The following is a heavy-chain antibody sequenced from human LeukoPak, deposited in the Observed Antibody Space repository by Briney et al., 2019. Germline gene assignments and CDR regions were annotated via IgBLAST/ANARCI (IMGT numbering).Heavy chain of an antibody. V-gene: IGHV3-7*01. CDR1: SFTLSNYW. CDR2: IMQDGSEK. CDR3: AGASECTVTTCYDY. D-gene: IGHD4-17*01. J-gene: IGHJ4*02. Sequence: PGGSMRLSCAASSFTLSNYWMSWVRKAPRKRLEWVANIMQDGSEKYYVDSEKGRFAISRDNAKNSLYLQMNSLRAEDTAAYSCAGASECTVTTCYDYCRQGTLVTVSS.